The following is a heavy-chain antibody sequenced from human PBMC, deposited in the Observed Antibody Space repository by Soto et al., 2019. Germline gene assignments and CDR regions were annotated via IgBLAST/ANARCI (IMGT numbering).Heavy chain of an antibody. D-gene: IGHD6-6*01. J-gene: IGHJ6*03. V-gene: IGHV3-64*01. CDR2: ISSNGVGT. CDR1: AFTLSGYA. Sequence: GRSLRLSCAASAFTLSGYAMDWDRQAPGKGLEYVSGISSNGVGTYYANSVQGRFTISRDNSKNTVYLQMGSLRPEDMAVYYCARRARPGFYYMDGWGKETRVTVAS. CDR3: ARRARPGFYYMDG.